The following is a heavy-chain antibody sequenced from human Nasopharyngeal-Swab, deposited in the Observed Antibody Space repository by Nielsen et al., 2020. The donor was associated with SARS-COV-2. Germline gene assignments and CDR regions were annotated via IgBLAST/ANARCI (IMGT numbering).Heavy chain of an antibody. CDR2: INPTDGST. CDR3: ARVLPFRITGTSGMDV. CDR1: AYTFTSYY. D-gene: IGHD1-7*01. V-gene: IGHV1-46*01. J-gene: IGHJ6*02. Sequence: ASVKVSCKASAYTFTSYYLHWVRQAPGQGLEWMGIINPTDGSTSYARKFEGRVTMTRVTSTSTVYMELNSLRSEDTAVYYCARVLPFRITGTSGMDVWGQGTTVTVSS.